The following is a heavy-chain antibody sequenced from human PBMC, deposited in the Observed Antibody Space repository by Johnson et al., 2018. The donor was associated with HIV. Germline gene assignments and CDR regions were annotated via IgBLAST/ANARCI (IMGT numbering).Heavy chain of an antibody. CDR1: GFTFSSYW. CDR2: IRYDGSHK. J-gene: IGHJ3*02. CDR3: AKDRVRDAFDI. V-gene: IGHV3-30*02. D-gene: IGHD3-10*01. Sequence: QVQLVESGGGLVQPGGSLRLSCAASGFTFSSYWMSWVRPAPGKGLEWVAFIRYDGSHKYYADSVQGRFTISRDNSKNTLYLQMNSLRAEDTAVYYCAKDRVRDAFDIWGQGTMVTVSS.